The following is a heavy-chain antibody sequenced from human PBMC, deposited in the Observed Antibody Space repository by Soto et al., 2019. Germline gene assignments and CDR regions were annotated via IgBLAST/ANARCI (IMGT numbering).Heavy chain of an antibody. V-gene: IGHV4-31*03. J-gene: IGHJ4*02. CDR1: GGSIRRSDSC. CDR3: ARVLITSRPLEYSFDY. Sequence: PSEPLSLPCSVSGGSIRRSDSCWSWVRQFPGKGLEWFAYITDYGRTDYNPSLKSRTTISIDTSKNQFFLNLTSVTAADTAVYFCARVLITSRPLEYSFDYWGPGSLVTVSS. CDR2: ITDYGRT. D-gene: IGHD3-16*01.